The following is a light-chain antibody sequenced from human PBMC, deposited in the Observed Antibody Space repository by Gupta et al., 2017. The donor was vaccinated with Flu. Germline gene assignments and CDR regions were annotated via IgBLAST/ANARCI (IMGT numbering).Light chain of an antibody. CDR2: WAA. CDR1: QSVLYSSNNKNY. CDR3: QQYYCTPYT. V-gene: IGKV4-1*01. Sequence: IVMTQSTDSAAGPLVERADINCKSSQSVLYSSNNKNYLAWYQQQPGQPPKLLIYWAATRESGVPDRFSGSGSGTDFTLTISSLQAEDVAVYYCQQYYCTPYTFGQGTKLEIK. J-gene: IGKJ2*01.